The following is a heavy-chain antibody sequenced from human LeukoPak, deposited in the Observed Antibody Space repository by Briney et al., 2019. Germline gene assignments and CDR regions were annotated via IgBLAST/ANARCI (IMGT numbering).Heavy chain of an antibody. D-gene: IGHD5-18*01. CDR1: GGSISTYY. CDR2: IYTSGST. Sequence: PSETLSLTCTVSGGSISTYYWSWTRQAAGKGLEWIGRIYTSGSTNYNPSLKSRVTMSVDTSKNQFSLKLSSVTAADTAVYYCARVNVDTAMEFDYWGQGTLVTVSS. CDR3: ARVNVDTAMEFDY. J-gene: IGHJ4*02. V-gene: IGHV4-4*07.